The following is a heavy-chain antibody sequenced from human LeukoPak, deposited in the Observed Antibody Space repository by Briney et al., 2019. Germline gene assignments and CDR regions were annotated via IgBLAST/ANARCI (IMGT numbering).Heavy chain of an antibody. D-gene: IGHD4-17*01. CDR1: AGTFSSYA. Sequence: GASVKVSCKASAGTFSSYAISWVRQAPGQGLEWMGGIIPIFGTANYAQKFQGRVTITTDESTSTAYMVLSSLRSEDTAVYYCARLELPNDYGKERLEGDYFDYWGQGTLVTVSS. CDR2: IIPIFGTA. CDR3: ARLELPNDYGKERLEGDYFDY. J-gene: IGHJ4*02. V-gene: IGHV1-69*05.